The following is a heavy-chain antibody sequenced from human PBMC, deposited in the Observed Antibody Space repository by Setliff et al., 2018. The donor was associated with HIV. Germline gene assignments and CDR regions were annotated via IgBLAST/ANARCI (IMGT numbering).Heavy chain of an antibody. V-gene: IGHV4-38-2*01. CDR1: GYSISSGYY. J-gene: IGHJ6*02. CDR2: IYHSGST. Sequence: SETLSLTCAVSGYSISSGYYWGWIRQPPGRGLEWIGSIYHSGSTYYNPSLKSRVTISVDTSKNQFSLKLSSVTAADTAVYYCARHSGGSFYNFWSGDNYYYGMDVWGQGTTVTVS. D-gene: IGHD3-3*01. CDR3: ARHSGGSFYNFWSGDNYYYGMDV.